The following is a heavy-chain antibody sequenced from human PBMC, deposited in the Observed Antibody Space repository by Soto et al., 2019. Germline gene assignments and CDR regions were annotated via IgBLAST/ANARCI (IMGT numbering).Heavy chain of an antibody. CDR2: IRTKSNGYAT. CDR3: SRVEYVTSSPIG. Sequence: WWSLRLSCSASVFTFSGSAIHWFRQASGKGLEWVARIRTKSNGYATTYAASVKGRFTISRDDSKNMAYLQMNGLKTEDTAMYYCSRVEYVTSSPIGWGQGTLVTVSS. V-gene: IGHV3-73*01. D-gene: IGHD6-6*01. J-gene: IGHJ4*02. CDR1: VFTFSGSA.